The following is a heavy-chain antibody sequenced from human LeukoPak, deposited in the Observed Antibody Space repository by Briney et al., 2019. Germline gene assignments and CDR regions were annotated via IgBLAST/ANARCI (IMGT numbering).Heavy chain of an antibody. CDR2: ISFDGSNK. Sequence: PGGSLRLSCAASIFTFSTYAMHWVRQAPGKGLEWVAVISFDGSNKYYANSVKGRFTISRDNSKNTLYLRMNSLRAEDTAVYYCAKDAGSYGGNSDYWGQGTLVTVSS. J-gene: IGHJ4*02. CDR1: IFTFSTYA. CDR3: AKDAGSYGGNSDY. D-gene: IGHD4-23*01. V-gene: IGHV3-30*18.